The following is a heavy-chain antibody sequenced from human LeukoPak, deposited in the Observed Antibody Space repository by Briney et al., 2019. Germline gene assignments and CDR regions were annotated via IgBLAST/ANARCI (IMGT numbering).Heavy chain of an antibody. CDR2: ISSSGSTI. D-gene: IGHD1-26*01. CDR1: GFSFSSYE. V-gene: IGHV3-48*03. Sequence: GGSLRLSCAASGFSFSSYEMNWVRQAPGKGLEWVAYISSSGSTIYYADSVKGRFTISRDNAKNSLYLQMNGLRAEDTAVYYCARGGSYGAYWGQGTLVTVSS. CDR3: ARGGSYGAY. J-gene: IGHJ4*02.